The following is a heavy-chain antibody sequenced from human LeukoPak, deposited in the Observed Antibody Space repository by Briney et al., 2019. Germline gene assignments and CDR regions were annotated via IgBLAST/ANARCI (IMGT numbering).Heavy chain of an antibody. J-gene: IGHJ5*02. Sequence: GGSLRLSCAASGFTFSSYAMSWVRQAPGKGLEWVSAISGSGGSTYYADSVKGRFTISRDNSKNTLYLQINSLRAEDTAVYYCAKSIVGATYNWFDPWGQGTLVTVSS. D-gene: IGHD1-26*01. CDR2: ISGSGGST. CDR3: AKSIVGATYNWFDP. V-gene: IGHV3-23*01. CDR1: GFTFSSYA.